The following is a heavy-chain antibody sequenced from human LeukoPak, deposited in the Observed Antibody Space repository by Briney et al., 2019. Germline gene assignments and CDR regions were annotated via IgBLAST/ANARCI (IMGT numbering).Heavy chain of an antibody. CDR2: ISSSSSTI. D-gene: IGHD4-17*01. J-gene: IGHJ2*01. CDR3: ARDQYHMTTVNKRYFDL. CDR1: GFTFSSYS. V-gene: IGHV3-48*04. Sequence: GGSLRLSCAASGFTFSSYSMNWVRQAPGKGLEWVSYISSSSSTIYYADSVKGRFTISRDNAKNSLYLQMNSLRAEDTAVYYCARDQYHMTTVNKRYFDLWGRGTLVTVSS.